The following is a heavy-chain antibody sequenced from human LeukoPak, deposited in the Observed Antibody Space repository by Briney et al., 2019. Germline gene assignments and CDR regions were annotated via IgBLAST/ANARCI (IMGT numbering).Heavy chain of an antibody. CDR2: IYYSGST. V-gene: IGHV4-39*07. D-gene: IGHD3-3*01. Sequence: PSETLSLTXTVSGGSISSSSYYWGWIRQPPGKGLEWIGSIYYSGSTYYNPSLKSRVTISVDTSKNQFSLKLSSVTAADTAVYYCARAREGYDFWSGFKAWFDPWGQGTLVTVSS. CDR1: GGSISSSSYY. CDR3: ARAREGYDFWSGFKAWFDP. J-gene: IGHJ5*02.